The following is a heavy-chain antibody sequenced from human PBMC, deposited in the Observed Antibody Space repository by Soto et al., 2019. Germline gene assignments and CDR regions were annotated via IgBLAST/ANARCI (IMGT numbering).Heavy chain of an antibody. D-gene: IGHD6-13*01. CDR1: GGTFSSYA. CDR2: IIPIFGTT. Sequence: ASVKVSCKASGGTFSSYAISWVRQAPGQGLEWMGGIIPIFGTTNYAQKFQGRVTITADESTSTAYMELSSLRSEDTAVYYCARRAAAGILYFQHWGQGTLVTVSS. CDR3: ARRAAAGILYFQH. J-gene: IGHJ1*01. V-gene: IGHV1-69*13.